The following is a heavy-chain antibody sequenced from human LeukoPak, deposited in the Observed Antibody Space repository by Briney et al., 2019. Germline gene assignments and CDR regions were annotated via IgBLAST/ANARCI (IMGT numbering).Heavy chain of an antibody. CDR3: ARALYYYGSGSYNDY. J-gene: IGHJ4*02. CDR2: ISYDGSNK. D-gene: IGHD3-10*01. CDR1: GFTFSSYA. Sequence: PGGSLRPSCAASGFTFSSYAMHWVRQAPGKGLEWVAVISYDGSNKYYADSVKGRFTISRDNPKNTLYLQMNSLRAEDTAVYYCARALYYYGSGSYNDYWGQGTLVTVSP. V-gene: IGHV3-30-3*01.